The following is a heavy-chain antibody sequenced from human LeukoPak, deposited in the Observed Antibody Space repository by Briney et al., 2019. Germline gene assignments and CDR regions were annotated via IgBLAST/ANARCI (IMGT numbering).Heavy chain of an antibody. CDR3: ASRSNIVVVPAANPFDY. V-gene: IGHV4-34*01. Sequence: SETLSLTCAVYGGSFSGYYWSWIRQPPGKGLEWIGEINHSGSTNYNPSLKSRVTISVDTSKNQFSLKLSSVTAADRAVYYCASRSNIVVVPAANPFDYWGQGTLVTVSS. J-gene: IGHJ4*02. D-gene: IGHD2-2*01. CDR2: INHSGST. CDR1: GGSFSGYY.